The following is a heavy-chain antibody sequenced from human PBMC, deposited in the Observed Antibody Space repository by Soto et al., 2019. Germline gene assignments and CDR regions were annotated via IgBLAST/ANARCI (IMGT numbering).Heavy chain of an antibody. J-gene: IGHJ6*02. CDR3: ARDEVVVVAADYYYYGMDV. V-gene: IGHV1-2*02. D-gene: IGHD2-15*01. CDR2: INPNSGGT. Sequence: ASVKVSCKASGYTFTGYYMHWVRQAPGQGLEWMGWINPNSGGTNYAQKFQGRVTMIRDTSISTAYMELSRLRSDDTAVYYCARDEVVVVAADYYYYGMDVWGQGTTVTVSS. CDR1: GYTFTGYY.